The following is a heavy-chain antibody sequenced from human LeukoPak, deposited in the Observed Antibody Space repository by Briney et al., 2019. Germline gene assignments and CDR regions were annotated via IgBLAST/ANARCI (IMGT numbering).Heavy chain of an antibody. CDR1: GFTFSSYW. Sequence: GGSLRLSCAAPGFTFSSYWMSWVRQAPGKGLEWVANIKQDGSEKYYVDSVKGRFTISRDNAKNSLYLQMNSLRAEDTAVYYCARAPSDYEVYWGQGTLVTVSS. J-gene: IGHJ4*02. D-gene: IGHD5-12*01. CDR3: ARAPSDYEVY. CDR2: IKQDGSEK. V-gene: IGHV3-7*01.